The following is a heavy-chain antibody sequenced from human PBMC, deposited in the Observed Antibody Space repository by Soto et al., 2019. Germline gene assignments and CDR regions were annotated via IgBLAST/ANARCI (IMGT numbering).Heavy chain of an antibody. CDR1: GYTFTSYG. J-gene: IGHJ6*02. V-gene: IGHV1-18*04. CDR2: ISAYNGNT. D-gene: IGHD2-2*01. CDR3: ARDFVVVTAATPPSPEGMDV. Sequence: ASVKVCCKASGYTFTSYGISWVRQAPGQGLEWMGWISAYNGNTNYAQKLQGRVTMTTDTSKSTAYMGLRSLRSDDTAVYYCARDFVVVTAATPPSPEGMDVRGQGTTVTVSS.